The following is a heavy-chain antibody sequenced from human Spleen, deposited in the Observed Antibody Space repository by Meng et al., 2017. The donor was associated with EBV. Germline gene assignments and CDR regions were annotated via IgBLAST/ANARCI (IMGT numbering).Heavy chain of an antibody. CDR3: SRSLGAAGPDY. J-gene: IGHJ4*02. D-gene: IGHD6-13*01. CDR1: GGSFSGYY. V-gene: IGHV4-34*01. Sequence: QVQLRPWGAGLVQPSEALSLTCAVFGGSFSGYYWGWIRQPQGKGLEWIGEINHSGSTKYNPSLKSRVTISVDTSKKQFSLKLSSVTAADTAVYYCSRSLGAAGPDYWGQGTLVTVSS. CDR2: INHSGST.